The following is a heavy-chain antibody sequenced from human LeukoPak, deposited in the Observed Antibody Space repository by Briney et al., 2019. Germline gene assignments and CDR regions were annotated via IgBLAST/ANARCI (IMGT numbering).Heavy chain of an antibody. J-gene: IGHJ4*02. V-gene: IGHV3-23*01. CDR3: ADYGVSGVRNNFY. CDR1: GFTFSSYA. CDR2: ISVASNT. Sequence: GGSLRLSCAASGFTFSSYAMSWVRHAPGKGLGLVSTISVASNTFYADSVKGRFTISRDNSRNTVYLQMTSLRADDTAVYYCADYGVSGVRNNFYWGQGTLVTVSS. D-gene: IGHD3-3*01.